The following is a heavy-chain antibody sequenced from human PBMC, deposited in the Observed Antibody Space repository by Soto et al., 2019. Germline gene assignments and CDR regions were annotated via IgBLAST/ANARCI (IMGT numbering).Heavy chain of an antibody. V-gene: IGHV3-30-3*01. CDR2: ISYDGSNK. J-gene: IGHJ4*02. CDR3: AREPDWGSGVFDY. CDR1: GFTFSSYA. Sequence: GGSLRLSCAASGFTFSSYAMHWVRQAPGKGLEWVAVISYDGSNKYYADSVKGRFTISRDNSKNTLYLQMNSLRAEDTAVYYCAREPDWGSGVFDYGGQGTLVTVSS. D-gene: IGHD7-27*01.